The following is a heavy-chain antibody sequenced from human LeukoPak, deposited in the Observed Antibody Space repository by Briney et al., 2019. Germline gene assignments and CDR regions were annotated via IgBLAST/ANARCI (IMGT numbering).Heavy chain of an antibody. J-gene: IGHJ4*02. CDR2: ISSSGSTI. CDR3: ARGGGLCSGGSCLYFDY. Sequence: PGGPLRLSCAASGFTFSSYEMNWVRLAPGKGLEWVSYISSSGSTIYYADSVKGRFTISRDNAKNSLYLQMNSLRAEDTAVYYCARGGGLCSGGSCLYFDYWGQGTLVTVSS. V-gene: IGHV3-48*03. D-gene: IGHD2-15*01. CDR1: GFTFSSYE.